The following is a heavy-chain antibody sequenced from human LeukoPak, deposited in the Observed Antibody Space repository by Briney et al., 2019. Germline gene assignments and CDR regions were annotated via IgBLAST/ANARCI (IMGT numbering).Heavy chain of an antibody. Sequence: GGSLRLSCAASGFTFDDYGMSWARQAPGKGLEWVSGINWDGGSTGYADSVKGRFTISRDNAKNLLYLQMNSLRAEDTAMYYFARNVSSAGWSDDAFDLWGQGTMVTVSS. D-gene: IGHD2-15*01. CDR1: GFTFDDYG. CDR3: ARNVSSAGWSDDAFDL. CDR2: INWDGGST. J-gene: IGHJ3*01. V-gene: IGHV3-20*04.